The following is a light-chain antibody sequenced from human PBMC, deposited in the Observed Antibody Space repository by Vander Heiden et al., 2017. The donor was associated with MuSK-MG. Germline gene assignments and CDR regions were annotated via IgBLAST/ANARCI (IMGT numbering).Light chain of an antibody. CDR2: YVS. J-gene: IGLJ1*01. V-gene: IGLV2-11*01. Sequence: QSALTQPRAVSGSPGRSVTISCTGNSGDVGAYDSVCWYQLYPGNAANFFIYYVSQRPSGVPHRFSGSKSGNTASLTISGLQADDEADYYCCSYAGTYILVFGSGTKLTVL. CDR1: SGDVGAYDS. CDR3: CSYAGTYILV.